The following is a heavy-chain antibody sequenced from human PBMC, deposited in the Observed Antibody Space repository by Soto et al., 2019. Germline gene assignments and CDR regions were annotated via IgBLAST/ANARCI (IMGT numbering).Heavy chain of an antibody. CDR2: IYYIGTT. V-gene: IGHV4-30-4*01. J-gene: IGHJ4*02. D-gene: IGHD1-1*01. CDR3: ARGGTALDY. CDR1: GASISSGDDY. Sequence: SETLSLTCTVSGASISSGDDYWSWIRQPPGKGLEWIGYIYYIGTTYYSPSLKSRITISVDTSKNQFSLKLSSVTAADTAAYYCARGGTALDYWGQGTLVTVSS.